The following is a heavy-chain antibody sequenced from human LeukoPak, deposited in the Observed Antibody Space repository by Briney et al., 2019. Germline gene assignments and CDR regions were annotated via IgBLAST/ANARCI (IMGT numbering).Heavy chain of an antibody. CDR1: GFTFSDYY. CDR2: ISSSGSTI. D-gene: IGHD5-18*01. CDR3: AREGRLNGYRYGFDAFDI. J-gene: IGHJ3*02. V-gene: IGHV3-11*04. Sequence: GGSLRLSCAASGFTFSDYYMSWIRQAPGKGLEWVSYISSSGSTIYYADSVKGRFTISRDNAKNSLYLQMNSLRAEDTAVYYCAREGRLNGYRYGFDAFDIWGQGTMVTVSS.